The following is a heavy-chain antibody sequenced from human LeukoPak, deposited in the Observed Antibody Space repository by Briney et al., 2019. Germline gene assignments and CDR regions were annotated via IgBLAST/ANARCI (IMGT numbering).Heavy chain of an antibody. CDR1: GFTFSSYA. J-gene: IGHJ4*02. V-gene: IGHV3-23*01. D-gene: IGHD3-10*01. Sequence: GGSLRLSCAASGFTFSSYAMSWVRQAPGKGLEWVSAISGSGGSTYYADSVKGRFTISRDNSKNTLYLQMNSLRAEDTAVYFCARVGHITMSRGAADSWGQGTLVTVSS. CDR2: ISGSGGST. CDR3: ARVGHITMSRGAADS.